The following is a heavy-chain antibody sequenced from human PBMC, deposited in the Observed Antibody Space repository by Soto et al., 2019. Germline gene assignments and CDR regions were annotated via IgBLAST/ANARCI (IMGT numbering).Heavy chain of an antibody. CDR3: ARHIPIFGLDV. CDR1: GASISTYY. V-gene: IGHV4-59*08. CDR2: IYYNGST. Sequence: QVQXXEXGPGLVKPSETLSLTCTVSGASISTYYWSWIRQPPGKGLEWIGYIYYNGSTNYNPSLKSRVTISGDTWKNQFSLKLSSVTAADTAMYYCARHIPIFGLDVWGQGTTLTVSS. D-gene: IGHD7-27*01. J-gene: IGHJ6*02.